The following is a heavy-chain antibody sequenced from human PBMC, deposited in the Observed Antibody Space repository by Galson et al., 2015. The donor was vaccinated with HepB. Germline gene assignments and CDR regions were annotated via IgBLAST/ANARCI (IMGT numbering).Heavy chain of an antibody. CDR3: ARGPDITAAGVLQH. CDR1: GFTFSSYA. Sequence: SLRLSCAASGFTFSSYAMSWVRQAPGKGLEWVSAISGRGGSTYYADSVKGRFTISRDNSKNTLYLQMNSLRAEDTAVYYCARGPDITAAGVLQHWGQGPLVTVSS. D-gene: IGHD1-14*01. V-gene: IGHV3-23*01. CDR2: ISGRGGST. J-gene: IGHJ1*01.